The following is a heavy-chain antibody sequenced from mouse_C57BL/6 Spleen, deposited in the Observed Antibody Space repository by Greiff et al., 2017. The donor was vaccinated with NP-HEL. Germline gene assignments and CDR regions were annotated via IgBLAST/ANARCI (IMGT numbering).Heavy chain of an antibody. Sequence: QVQLKESGPELVKPGASVKISCKASGYAFSSSWMNWVKQRPGKGLEWIGRIYPGDGDTNYNGKFKGKATLTADKSSSTAYMQLSSLTSEDSAVYFCARDYGSSSNCYFDVWGTGTTVTVSS. CDR1: GYAFSSSW. CDR3: ARDYGSSSNCYFDV. CDR2: IYPGDGDT. V-gene: IGHV1-82*01. D-gene: IGHD1-1*01. J-gene: IGHJ1*03.